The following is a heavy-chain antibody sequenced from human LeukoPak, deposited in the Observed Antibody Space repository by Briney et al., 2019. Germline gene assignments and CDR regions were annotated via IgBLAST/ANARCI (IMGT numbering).Heavy chain of an antibody. CDR2: ISGSGGST. J-gene: IGHJ3*02. V-gene: IGHV3-23*01. D-gene: IGHD6-19*01. Sequence: GGSLRLSCAASGFTFSSYDMSWARQAPGKGLEWVSAISGSGGSTYYADSVKGRFTISRDNSKNTLYLQMNSLRAEDTAVYYCAKDISGWYGSFAFDIWGQGTMVTVSS. CDR1: GFTFSSYD. CDR3: AKDISGWYGSFAFDI.